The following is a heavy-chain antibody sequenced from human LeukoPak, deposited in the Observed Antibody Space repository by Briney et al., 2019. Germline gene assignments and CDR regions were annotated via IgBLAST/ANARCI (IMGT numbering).Heavy chain of an antibody. CDR2: IYHSGRT. CDR1: GYSISSGYY. Sequence: SETLSLTCTVSGYSISSGYYWGWIRQPPGKGLEWIGSIYHSGRTYYNPSLKSRITIAVDTSKSQFSLKLSSVTAADTAVYYCARLNYYGFDYWGQGTLVTFSS. J-gene: IGHJ4*02. CDR3: ARLNYYGFDY. D-gene: IGHD1-26*01. V-gene: IGHV4-38-2*02.